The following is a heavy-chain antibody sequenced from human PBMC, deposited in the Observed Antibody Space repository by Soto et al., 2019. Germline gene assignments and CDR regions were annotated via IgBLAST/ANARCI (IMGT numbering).Heavy chain of an antibody. CDR1: GGSISSSSYY. CDR2: IYYSGST. J-gene: IGHJ2*01. D-gene: IGHD1-1*01. Sequence: QLQLQESGPGLVKPSETLSLTCTVSGGSISSSSYYWGWIRQPPGKGLEWIGSIYYSGSTYYNPSLKSRVTISVDTSKNQFSLKLSSVTAADTAVXYCARHFVELEPTTWYFDLWGRGTLVTVSS. V-gene: IGHV4-39*01. CDR3: ARHFVELEPTTWYFDL.